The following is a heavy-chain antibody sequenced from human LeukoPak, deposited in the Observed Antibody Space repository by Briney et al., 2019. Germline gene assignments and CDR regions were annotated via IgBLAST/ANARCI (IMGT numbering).Heavy chain of an antibody. CDR3: ARDRQQLVHGNNWFDP. Sequence: SETLSLTCVVSGGSFNDYSWSWIRQSPGKGLEWVGDINHSGATNYNPSLESRVTISVETSKNQFSLRLSSVTAADTAVYYCARDRQQLVHGNNWFDPWGQGTLVTVSS. CDR2: INHSGAT. D-gene: IGHD6-13*01. J-gene: IGHJ5*02. V-gene: IGHV4-34*01. CDR1: GGSFNDYS.